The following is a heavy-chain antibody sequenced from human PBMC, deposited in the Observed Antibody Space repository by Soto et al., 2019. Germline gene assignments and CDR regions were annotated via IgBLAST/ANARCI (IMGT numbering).Heavy chain of an antibody. J-gene: IGHJ5*02. V-gene: IGHV4-59*01. CDR1: GGSISSYY. Sequence: SETLSLTCTVSGGSISSYYWSWIRQPPGKGLEWIGYIYYSGSTNYNPSLKSRVTISVDTSKNQFSLKLSSVTAADTAVDYCARDLPYNAGHPGSFRVLGFDPWGQGTLVTVSS. D-gene: IGHD1-26*01. CDR3: ARDLPYNAGHPGSFRVLGFDP. CDR2: IYYSGST.